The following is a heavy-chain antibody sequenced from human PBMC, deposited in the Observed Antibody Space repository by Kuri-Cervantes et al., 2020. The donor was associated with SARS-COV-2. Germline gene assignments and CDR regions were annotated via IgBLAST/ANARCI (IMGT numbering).Heavy chain of an antibody. CDR3: ARARVRGLITAYYYYGMDV. J-gene: IGHJ6*02. V-gene: IGHV1-2*04. CDR2: INPNSGGT. CDR1: GYTFTGYY. D-gene: IGHD3-10*01. Sequence: ASVKVSCKASGYTFTGYYIHWVRQAPGQGLEWMGWINPNSGGTNYAQKFRGWVTMTRDTSINTAYMELSRLRSDDTAVYYCARARVRGLITAYYYYGMDVWVQGTTVTVSS.